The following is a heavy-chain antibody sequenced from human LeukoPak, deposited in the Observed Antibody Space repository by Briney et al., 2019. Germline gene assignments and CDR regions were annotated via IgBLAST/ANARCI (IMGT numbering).Heavy chain of an antibody. CDR3: ARDRLWFGELLTNAIDY. CDR2: INPNSGGT. D-gene: IGHD3-10*01. Sequence: ASVKVSCKASGYTFTSYAMNWVRQAPGQGLEWMGWINPNSGGTNYAQKFQGRVTMTRDTSISTAYMELSRLRSDDTAVYYCARDRLWFGELLTNAIDYWGQGTLVTVSS. J-gene: IGHJ4*02. CDR1: GYTFTSYA. V-gene: IGHV1-2*02.